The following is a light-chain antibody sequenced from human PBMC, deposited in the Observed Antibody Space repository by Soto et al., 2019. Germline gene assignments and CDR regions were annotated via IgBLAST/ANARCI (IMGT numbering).Light chain of an antibody. J-gene: IGKJ3*01. Sequence: VLTQSPGTLSLSPGERATLSCRASERISSNFLAWYQQRPGQAPRLLIYGASTMASGIPDRFSGSGSGTDFALTISRLEPEDFAVYYCQQYGTSPFTFGPGTTVEIK. CDR1: ERISSNF. CDR2: GAS. V-gene: IGKV3-20*01. CDR3: QQYGTSPFT.